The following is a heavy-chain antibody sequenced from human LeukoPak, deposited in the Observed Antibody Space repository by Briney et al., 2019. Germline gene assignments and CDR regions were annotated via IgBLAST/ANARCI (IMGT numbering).Heavy chain of an antibody. CDR1: GGSVNSGSYY. J-gene: IGHJ6*02. CDR3: ARDYYGSGSYHYYGLDV. Sequence: PSETLSLTCTVSGGSVNSGSYYWSWIRQPPGKGLEWIGYIYYSGSTNYNPSLKSRVTISLDTSKNQFSLKLSPVTAADTAVYYCARDYYGSGSYHYYGLDVWGQGTTVTVSS. V-gene: IGHV4-61*01. CDR2: IYYSGST. D-gene: IGHD3-10*01.